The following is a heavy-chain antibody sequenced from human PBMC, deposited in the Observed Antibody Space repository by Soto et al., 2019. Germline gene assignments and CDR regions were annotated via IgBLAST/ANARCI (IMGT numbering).Heavy chain of an antibody. V-gene: IGHV3-7*03. CDR1: GFTFSRYW. CDR3: ARKQTTVTSLRTYYYGFDV. D-gene: IGHD4-4*01. CDR2: IKDDGSGE. Sequence: EEHLVESGGGLVQPGGSLRLSCAASGFTFSRYWMTWVRQAPGKGLEWVANIKDDGSGEYYVDSVKGRFTVSRDNAKNFLYLQLSGLRAEDTAVYYCARKQTTVTSLRTYYYGFDVWGQGTPVTVSS. J-gene: IGHJ6*02.